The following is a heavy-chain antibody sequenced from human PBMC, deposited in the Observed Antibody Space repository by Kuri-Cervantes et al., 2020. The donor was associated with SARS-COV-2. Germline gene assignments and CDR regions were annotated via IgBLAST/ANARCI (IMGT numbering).Heavy chain of an antibody. J-gene: IGHJ4*02. V-gene: IGHV1-2*02. Sequence: ASVKVSCKASGGTFSSYAISWVRQAPGQGLEWMGWINPNFGGTNYAQEFQGRVTMTRDTSISTAYMNLSSLRSDDTAVYYCARAESETGHTLYFDSWGQGTLVTVSS. CDR3: ARAESETGHTLYFDS. D-gene: IGHD7-27*01. CDR1: GGTFSSYA. CDR2: INPNFGGT.